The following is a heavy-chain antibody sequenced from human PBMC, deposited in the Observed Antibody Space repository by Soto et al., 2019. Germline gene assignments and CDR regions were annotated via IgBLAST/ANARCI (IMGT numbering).Heavy chain of an antibody. Sequence: ASVKVSCKASGGTFSSYAISWVRQAPGQGLEWMGGIIPIFGTANYAQKFQGRVTITADESTSTAYMELSSLRSEDTAAYYCARFMYYYDSSGLLNNWFDPWGQGTLVTVSS. V-gene: IGHV1-69*13. J-gene: IGHJ5*02. D-gene: IGHD3-22*01. CDR3: ARFMYYYDSSGLLNNWFDP. CDR2: IIPIFGTA. CDR1: GGTFSSYA.